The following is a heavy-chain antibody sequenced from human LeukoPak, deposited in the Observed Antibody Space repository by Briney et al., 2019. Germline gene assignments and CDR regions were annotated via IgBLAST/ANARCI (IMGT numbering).Heavy chain of an antibody. V-gene: IGHV4-39*07. Sequence: SETLSLTCTVSSGSISSSSYYWGWIRQPPGKGLEWIGNIYYSGSTYYNPSLKSRVTISVDTSKNQFSLKLSSVTAADTAVYYCARGPYYDFWSGYYYYYYYYMDVWGKGTTVTVSS. CDR1: SGSISSSSYY. CDR3: ARGPYYDFWSGYYYYYYYYMDV. CDR2: IYYSGST. D-gene: IGHD3-3*01. J-gene: IGHJ6*03.